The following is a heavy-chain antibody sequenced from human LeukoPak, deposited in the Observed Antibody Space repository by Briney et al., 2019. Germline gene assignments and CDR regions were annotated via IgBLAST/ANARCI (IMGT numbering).Heavy chain of an antibody. CDR3: AGRGYCSGGSCYPVDY. V-gene: IGHV4-34*01. J-gene: IGHJ4*02. CDR2: INHSGST. CDR1: GGSFSGYY. Sequence: PSETLSLTCAVYGGSFSGYYWSWIRQPPGKGLEWIGEINHSGSTNYNPSLKSRVTISVDTSKNQFSLKLSSVTAADTAVYYCAGRGYCSGGSCYPVDYWGQGTLVTVSS. D-gene: IGHD2-15*01.